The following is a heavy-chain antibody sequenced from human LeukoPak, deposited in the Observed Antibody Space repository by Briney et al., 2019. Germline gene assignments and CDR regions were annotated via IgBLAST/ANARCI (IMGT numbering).Heavy chain of an antibody. Sequence: GGSLRLSCAASGFTFSRSWMHWVRQAPGKGLEWVASIKEDGSEKYYVDSVKGRFTISRDNAKNSLYLQMNSLRAEDTALYYCAKDISHLYGSGSSLDYWGQGTLVTVSS. CDR3: AKDISHLYGSGSSLDY. D-gene: IGHD3-10*01. J-gene: IGHJ4*02. V-gene: IGHV3-7*03. CDR2: IKEDGSEK. CDR1: GFTFSRSW.